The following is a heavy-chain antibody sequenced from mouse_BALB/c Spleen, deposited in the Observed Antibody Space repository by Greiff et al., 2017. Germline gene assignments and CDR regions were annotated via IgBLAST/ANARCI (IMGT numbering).Heavy chain of an antibody. CDR1: GYTFTSYV. J-gene: IGHJ2*01. D-gene: IGHD4-1*01. CDR2: INPYNDGT. Sequence: EVQLQQSGPELVKPGASVKMSCKASGYTFTSYVMHWVKQKPGQGLEWIGYINPYNDGTKYNEKFKGKATLTSDKSSSTAYMELSSLTSEDSAVYYCARRGNWDVGLYCFDYWGQGTTLTVSS. V-gene: IGHV1-14*01. CDR3: ARRGNWDVGLYCFDY.